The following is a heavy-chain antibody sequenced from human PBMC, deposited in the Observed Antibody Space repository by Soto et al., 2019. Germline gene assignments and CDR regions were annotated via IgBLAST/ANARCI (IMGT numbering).Heavy chain of an antibody. D-gene: IGHD3-16*01. J-gene: IGHJ6*03. CDR3: ARDGGEDWGPNYYYYYMDV. Sequence: EVQLAESGGGLVQPGGSLRLSCAASGFTFSSYSMNWVRQAPGKGLEWVSYISSSSSTIYYADSVKGRFTISRDNAKNSLYLQMNSLRAEDTAVYYCARDGGEDWGPNYYYYYMDVWGKGTTVTVSS. V-gene: IGHV3-48*01. CDR2: ISSSSSTI. CDR1: GFTFSSYS.